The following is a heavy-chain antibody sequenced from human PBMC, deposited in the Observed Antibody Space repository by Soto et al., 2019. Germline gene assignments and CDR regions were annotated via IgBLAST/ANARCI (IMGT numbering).Heavy chain of an antibody. V-gene: IGHV1-46*01. D-gene: IGHD3-3*01. Sequence: ASVKVSCKASGYTFTGYYMHWVRQAPGQGLEWMGIINPSGGSTSYAQKFQGRVTMTRDTSTSTVYMELSSLRSEDTAVYYCARVGWSTYYDFWSGYSSGYYFDYWGQGTLVTVSS. CDR1: GYTFTGYY. CDR2: INPSGGST. J-gene: IGHJ4*02. CDR3: ARVGWSTYYDFWSGYSSGYYFDY.